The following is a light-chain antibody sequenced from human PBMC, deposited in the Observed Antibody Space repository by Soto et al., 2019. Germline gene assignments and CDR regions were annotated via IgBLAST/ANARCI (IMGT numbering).Light chain of an antibody. V-gene: IGLV1-44*01. J-gene: IGLJ2*01. CDR2: SND. CDR1: SSNIGINV. CDR3: SSYADSSTRI. Sequence: QSVLTQPPSASGTPGQRVTISCSGSSSNIGINVLSWYQQLPGAAPKLLIYSNDQRPSGVPDRFSGSKSGNTASLTISGLRAEDEADYYCSSYADSSTRIFGGGTKLTVL.